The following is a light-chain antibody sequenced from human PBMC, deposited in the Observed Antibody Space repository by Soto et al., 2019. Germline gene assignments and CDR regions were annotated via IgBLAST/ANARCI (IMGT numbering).Light chain of an antibody. CDR1: QSVLYSSNNKNY. Sequence: DIVMTQSPDSLAVSLGERATINCKSSQSVLYSSNNKNYLAWYQQKPGQPPKLLIYWVSTRGSGVPDRFSGSGSGTDFTLTISSLQAEDVAVYYCQQYYNTPLTFGGGTKVEIK. J-gene: IGKJ4*01. CDR3: QQYYNTPLT. CDR2: WVS. V-gene: IGKV4-1*01.